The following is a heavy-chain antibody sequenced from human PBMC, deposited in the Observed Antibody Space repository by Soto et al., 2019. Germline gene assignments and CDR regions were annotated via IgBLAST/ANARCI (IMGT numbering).Heavy chain of an antibody. CDR1: GFTFSSYG. V-gene: IGHV3-30*18. CDR2: ISYDGSNK. CDR3: AKAGEMATLFDDFDI. Sequence: GGSLRLSCAASGFTFSSYGMHWVRQAPGKRLEWVAVISYDGSNKYYADSVKGRFTISRDNSKNTLYLQMNSLRAEDTAVYYCAKAGEMATLFDDFDIWGQGTMVTVSS. D-gene: IGHD3-10*01. J-gene: IGHJ3*02.